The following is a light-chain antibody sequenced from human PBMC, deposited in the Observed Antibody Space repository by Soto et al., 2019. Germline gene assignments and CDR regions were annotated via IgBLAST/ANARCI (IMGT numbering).Light chain of an antibody. V-gene: IGLV2-8*01. CDR2: EVS. CDR3: CSYAGDNIFV. Sequence: QSVLTQPPSASGSPGQSVTISCTGTSSDIGAYIYVSWYQQHPGKAPKLMISEVSRRPSGVPERFSGSKSGNTASLTISGLQAEDEANYYCCSYAGDNIFVFGTGTKVTVL. J-gene: IGLJ1*01. CDR1: SSDIGAYIY.